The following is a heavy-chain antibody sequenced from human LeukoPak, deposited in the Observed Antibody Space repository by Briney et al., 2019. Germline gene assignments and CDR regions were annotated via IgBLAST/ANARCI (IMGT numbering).Heavy chain of an antibody. CDR3: ANNRVQLWLKY. J-gene: IGHJ4*02. D-gene: IGHD5-18*01. V-gene: IGHV1-46*01. CDR1: GYTFTGYY. CDR2: INPSGGST. Sequence: GASVKVSCKASGYTFTGYYMHWVRQAPGQGLEWMGIINPSGGSTSYAQKFQGRVTMTRDTSTSTVYMELSSLRSEDTAVYYCANNRVQLWLKYWGQGTLVTVSS.